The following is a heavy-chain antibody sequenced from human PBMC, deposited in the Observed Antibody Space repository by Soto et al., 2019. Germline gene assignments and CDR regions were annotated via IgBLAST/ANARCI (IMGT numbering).Heavy chain of an antibody. CDR1: GDSVSSNSAA. D-gene: IGHD2-2*01. Sequence: PSQTLSLTCAISGDSVSSNSAAWIWIRQSPSRGLEWLGKTYYRSRWYNDYAVSVKSRMTINPDTSKNQFSLQLNSVTPEDTAVYYCAKDGETGSSSKDYWGQGTLVTVS. CDR2: TYYRSRWYN. J-gene: IGHJ4*02. V-gene: IGHV6-1*01. CDR3: AKDGETGSSSKDY.